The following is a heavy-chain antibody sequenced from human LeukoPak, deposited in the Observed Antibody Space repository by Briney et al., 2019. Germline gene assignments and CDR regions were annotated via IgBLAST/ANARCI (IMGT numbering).Heavy chain of an antibody. CDR1: GFTFSSYA. CDR2: ISYDGSNK. V-gene: IGHV3-30-3*01. J-gene: IGHJ4*02. Sequence: GGSLRHSCSASGFTFSSYAMHWVRQAPGKGLEWVAVISYDGSNKYYADSVKGRFTISRDNSKNTPYLQMNSLRAEDTAVYYCARQPHDYFDYWGQGTLVTVSS. CDR3: ARQPHDYFDY.